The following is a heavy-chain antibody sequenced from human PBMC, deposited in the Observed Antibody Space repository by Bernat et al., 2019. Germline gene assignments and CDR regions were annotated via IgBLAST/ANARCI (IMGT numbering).Heavy chain of an antibody. CDR2: ISYDGSNK. V-gene: IGHV3-30-3*01. CDR3: ARGSHRPTWIQDYYYGMDV. J-gene: IGHJ6*02. Sequence: QVQLVESGGGVVQPGRSLRLSCAASGFTFSSYAMHWVRQAPGKGLEWVAVISYDGSNKYYADSVKGRFTISRDNSKNTLYLKMNSLRAEDTAVYYCARGSHRPTWIQDYYYGMDVWGQGTTVTVSS. CDR1: GFTFSSYA. D-gene: IGHD5-18*01.